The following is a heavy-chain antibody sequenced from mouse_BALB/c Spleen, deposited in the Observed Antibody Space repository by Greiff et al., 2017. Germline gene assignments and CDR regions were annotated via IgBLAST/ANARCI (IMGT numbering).Heavy chain of an antibody. J-gene: IGHJ3*01. Sequence: DVMLVESGGGLVQPGGSLRLSCATSGFTFTDYYMSWVRQPPGKALEWLGFIRNKANGYTTEYSASVKGRFTISRDNSQSILYLQMNTLRAEDSATYYCARDRNWDRFAYWGQGTLVTVSA. D-gene: IGHD4-1*01. CDR2: IRNKANGYTT. V-gene: IGHV7-3*02. CDR3: ARDRNWDRFAY. CDR1: GFTFTDYY.